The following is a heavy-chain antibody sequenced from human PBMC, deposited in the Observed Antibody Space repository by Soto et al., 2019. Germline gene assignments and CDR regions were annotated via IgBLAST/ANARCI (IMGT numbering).Heavy chain of an antibody. Sequence: QVQLVQSGAEVKKPGASVKVSCKASGYTFTTYSMHWVRQAPGQGLEWMGWINAGNGNTKYSRKFQXRXXXXXXXXXXXXXXXXSSLRSEDTAVYYCARDGSGLDYWGQGTLVTVXS. CDR2: INAGNGNT. D-gene: IGHD6-19*01. CDR1: GYTFTTYS. CDR3: ARDGSGLDY. J-gene: IGHJ4*02. V-gene: IGHV1-3*01.